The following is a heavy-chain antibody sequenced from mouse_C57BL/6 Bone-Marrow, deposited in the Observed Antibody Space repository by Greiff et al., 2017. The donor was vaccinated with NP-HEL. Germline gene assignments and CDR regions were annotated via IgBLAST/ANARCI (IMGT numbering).Heavy chain of an antibody. J-gene: IGHJ3*01. CDR2: ISSGSSTI. V-gene: IGHV5-17*01. CDR3: ARKAGSTWFAY. D-gene: IGHD1-1*01. CDR1: GFTFSDYG. Sequence: EVKLVESGGGLVKPGGSLKLSCAASGFTFSDYGMHWVRQAPEKGLEWVAYISSGSSTIYYADTVQGRFTLSRDNAKNTLFLQMTSLRSEDTDMYYCARKAGSTWFAYWGQGTLVTVSA.